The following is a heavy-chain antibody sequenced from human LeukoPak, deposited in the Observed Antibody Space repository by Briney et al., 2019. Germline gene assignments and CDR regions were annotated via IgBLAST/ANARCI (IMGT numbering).Heavy chain of an antibody. CDR2: IIPIFGTA. CDR1: GYTFANFG. D-gene: IGHD1-26*01. Sequence: SVKVSCTASGYTFANFGVSWVRQAPGQGLEWMGGIIPIFGTANYAQKFQGRVTITADESTSTAYMELSSLRSEDTAVYYCARDSGIAEDWGQGTLVTVSS. V-gene: IGHV1-69*13. CDR3: ARDSGIAED. J-gene: IGHJ4*02.